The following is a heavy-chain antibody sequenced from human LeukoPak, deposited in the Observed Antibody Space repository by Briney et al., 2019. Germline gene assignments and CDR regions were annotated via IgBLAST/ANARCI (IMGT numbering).Heavy chain of an antibody. CDR2: INPSGGST. D-gene: IGHD3-16*01. CDR3: ARDALQWGSYNWFDP. Sequence: ASVKVSCKASGYTFTGHLIHWVRQAPGQRLEWMGIINPSGGSTSYAQKFQGRVTMTRDTSTSTVYMELSSLRSEDTAVYYCARDALQWGSYNWFDPWGQGTLVTVSS. V-gene: IGHV1-46*01. CDR1: GYTFTGHL. J-gene: IGHJ5*02.